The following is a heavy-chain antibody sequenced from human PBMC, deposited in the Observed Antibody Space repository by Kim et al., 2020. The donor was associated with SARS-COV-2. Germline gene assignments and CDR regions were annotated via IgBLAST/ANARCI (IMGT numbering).Heavy chain of an antibody. V-gene: IGHV4-34*01. J-gene: IGHJ4*02. Sequence: SGNTNYNPCLKSRVTISVDPAKKQISRKGFSVTAAETAVYYCARTYYGFDYWGQGTLVTVSS. CDR2: SGNT. D-gene: IGHD3-22*01. CDR3: ARTYYGFDY.